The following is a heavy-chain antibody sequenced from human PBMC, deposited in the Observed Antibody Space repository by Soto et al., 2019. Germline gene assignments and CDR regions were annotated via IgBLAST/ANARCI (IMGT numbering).Heavy chain of an antibody. CDR2: IYWDDGK. D-gene: IGHD3-10*01. J-gene: IGHJ5*02. CDR1: GFSLSTSGVG. CDR3: AHRPAGLEERKFDP. Sequence: QITLKESGPTLVKPTQTLTLTCTFSGFSLSTSGVGVGWIRQPPGKALEWLALIYWDDGKFYSPSLKSRLTTIKITXXNQVALTMTNMDPVDTATYYRAHRPAGLEERKFDPWGQGTLVTVSS. V-gene: IGHV2-5*02.